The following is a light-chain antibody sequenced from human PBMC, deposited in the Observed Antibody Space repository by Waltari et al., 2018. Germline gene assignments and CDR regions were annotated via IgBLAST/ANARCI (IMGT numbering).Light chain of an antibody. V-gene: IGKV1-17*03. CDR3: LQHNSDPQT. Sequence: DIQMTQSPSAMSASVGDRVTITCRASQAISNYLAWFQQKPGQAPKRLIYAASNLQPGVPSRFSGSGSGTEFTLTISCLQPEDFATYYCLQHNSDPQTFGQGTKLEIK. CDR2: AAS. J-gene: IGKJ2*01. CDR1: QAISNY.